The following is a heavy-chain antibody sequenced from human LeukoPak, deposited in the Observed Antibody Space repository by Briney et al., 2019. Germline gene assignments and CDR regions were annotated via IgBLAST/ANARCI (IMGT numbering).Heavy chain of an antibody. CDR1: GFTFSSYA. V-gene: IGHV3-23*01. D-gene: IGHD2-2*01. J-gene: IGHJ4*02. CDR3: ATLAPFNGQLLFYH. CDR2: IDASSDST. Sequence: GGSLRLSCTASGFTFSSYAMSWVRQAPGKGLEWVSAIDASSDSTYYIDSVKGRFTLSRDISKNTLHLQMGSLRAEDTAVYYCATLAPFNGQLLFYHWGQGTLVTVSS.